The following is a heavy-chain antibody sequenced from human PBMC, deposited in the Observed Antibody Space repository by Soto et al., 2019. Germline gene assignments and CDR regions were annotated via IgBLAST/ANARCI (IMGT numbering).Heavy chain of an antibody. CDR2: ISAYNGNT. Sequence: GASVKVSCKASGYTFTSYGISWVRQAPGQGLEWMGWISAYNGNTNYAQKLQGRVTMTTDTSTSTAYMELRSLRSDDTAVYYCARGGEVPNSSGWSTFDYWGQGTLVTVSS. CDR1: GYTFTSYG. J-gene: IGHJ4*02. CDR3: ARGGEVPNSSGWSTFDY. V-gene: IGHV1-18*04. D-gene: IGHD6-19*01.